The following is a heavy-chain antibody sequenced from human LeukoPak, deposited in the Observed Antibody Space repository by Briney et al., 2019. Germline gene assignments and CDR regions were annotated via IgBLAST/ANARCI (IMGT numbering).Heavy chain of an antibody. CDR3: AREDYGDYVNY. J-gene: IGHJ4*02. D-gene: IGHD4-17*01. Sequence: GGSLRLSCAASGFTFSNYYMNWVRQAPGKGLEWISSISGTSSYIFYADSMKGRFTASRDNAKNSLYLQMNSLRAEDTAVYYCAREDYGDYVNYWGQGTLVTVSS. CDR2: ISGTSSYI. CDR1: GFTFSNYY. V-gene: IGHV3-21*01.